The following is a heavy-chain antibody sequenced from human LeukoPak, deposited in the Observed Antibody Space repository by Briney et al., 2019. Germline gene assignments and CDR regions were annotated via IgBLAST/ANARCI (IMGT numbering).Heavy chain of an antibody. V-gene: IGHV4-34*01. CDR1: GGSFSGHY. Sequence: KTSETLSLTCALYGGSFSGHYWSWIRQPPGKGLEGIGEINHSGSTNYIPSLKSRVTISVDTSTNQFSLKLSSVTVADTAVYYCARTSRSWRIYYFDYWGHRTLVTVSS. CDR3: ARTSRSWRIYYFDY. J-gene: IGHJ4*01. CDR2: INHSGST. D-gene: IGHD6-13*01.